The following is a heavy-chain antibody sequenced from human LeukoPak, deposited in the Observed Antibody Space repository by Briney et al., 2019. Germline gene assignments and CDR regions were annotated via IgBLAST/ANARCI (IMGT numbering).Heavy chain of an antibody. CDR1: GGSLSGYY. J-gene: IGHJ4*02. CDR2: INHSGST. Sequence: PSETLSLTCAVFGGSLSGYYWSWIRQPPGKGLEWIGEINHSGSTNYNPSLKSRVTISVDTSKNQFSLKLSSVTAADTAVYYCARPYGSGNNWGQGTLVTVSS. V-gene: IGHV4-34*01. CDR3: ARPYGSGNN. D-gene: IGHD3-10*01.